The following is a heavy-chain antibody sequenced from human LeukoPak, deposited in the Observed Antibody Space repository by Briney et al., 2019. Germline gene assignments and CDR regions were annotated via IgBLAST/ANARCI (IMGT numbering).Heavy chain of an antibody. D-gene: IGHD4-17*01. CDR1: GDSFSSHY. J-gene: IGHJ3*02. CDR2: ISHIGRT. Sequence: SETLSLTCAVSGDSFSSHYWTWIRQSPGTGLEWIGYISHIGRTNYNPSLKSRVTISIDTSKNQFSLKLRSVTAADTAVYYCARDLVTVTKGFDIWGQGTMVSVS. CDR3: ARDLVTVTKGFDI. V-gene: IGHV4-59*11.